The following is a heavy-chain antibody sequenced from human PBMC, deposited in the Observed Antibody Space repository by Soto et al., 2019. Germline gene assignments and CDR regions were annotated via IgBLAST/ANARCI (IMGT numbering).Heavy chain of an antibody. CDR3: ARGRVVVAAAVIFNCLDP. V-gene: IGHV4-30-2*01. CDR2: IFHGGST. Sequence: PSETLSLTCAISGAPITWGDYSWNWIRQPPGKGLEWIGYIFHGGSTNYNPSLRSRVTISVDRSRTRLCLKMSYVPAADTAVYSCARGRVVVAAAVIFNCLDPWGQGALVTVSS. CDR1: GAPITWGDYS. J-gene: IGHJ5*02. D-gene: IGHD2-2*01.